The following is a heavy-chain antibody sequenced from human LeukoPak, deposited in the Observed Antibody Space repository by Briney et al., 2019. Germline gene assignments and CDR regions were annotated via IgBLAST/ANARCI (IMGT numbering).Heavy chain of an antibody. CDR1: GFTFSSYA. V-gene: IGHV3-30-3*01. CDR3: ARGYGSGSYSFDY. CDR2: ISYDGSNK. D-gene: IGHD3-10*01. Sequence: GGSLRLSCAASGFTFSSYAMHWVRQAPGKGLEWVAVISYDGSNKYYADSVKGRFTISRDNSKNTLYLQMNSLRAEDTAVYYCARGYGSGSYSFDYWGQGTLVTVSS. J-gene: IGHJ4*02.